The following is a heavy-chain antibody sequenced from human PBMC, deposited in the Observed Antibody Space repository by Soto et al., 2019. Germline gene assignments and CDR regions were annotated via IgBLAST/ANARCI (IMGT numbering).Heavy chain of an antibody. J-gene: IGHJ5*02. Sequence: QLQLQESGSGLVKPSQTLFLTCSVSGGTITSGRSSWNWIRQSPGKGLEWIAYIYHSGSTYYNPSLKSRVTISVDRSENQFSLKLTSVTAAATAVYYCVRESVASGPNYFDTWGPGTLVTVSS. D-gene: IGHD6-6*01. V-gene: IGHV4-30-2*06. CDR2: IYHSGST. CDR1: GGTITSGRSS. CDR3: VRESVASGPNYFDT.